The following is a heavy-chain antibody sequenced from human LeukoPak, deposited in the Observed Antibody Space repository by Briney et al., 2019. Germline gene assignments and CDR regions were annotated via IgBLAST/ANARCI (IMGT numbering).Heavy chain of an antibody. Sequence: PSETLSLTCTVSGGPTFSYYWSWIRQPAGKGLEWIGRLYPGVGTDYNPSLKSRVTMSVDTSKKQFALKPSAVTAADTAVYYCARLKFYDSTGYSPGHYMDVWGKGTTVTVSS. CDR1: GGPTFSYY. CDR2: LYPGVGT. V-gene: IGHV4-4*07. D-gene: IGHD3-22*01. CDR3: ARLKFYDSTGYSPGHYMDV. J-gene: IGHJ6*03.